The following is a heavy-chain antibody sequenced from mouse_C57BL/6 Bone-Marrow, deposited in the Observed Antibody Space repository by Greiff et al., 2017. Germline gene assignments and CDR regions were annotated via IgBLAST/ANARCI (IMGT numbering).Heavy chain of an antibody. J-gene: IGHJ1*03. CDR2: IDPSDSYT. CDR1: GYTFTSYW. V-gene: IGHV1-59*01. Sequence: VQLQQPGAELVRPGTSVKLSCKASGYTFTSYWMHWVKQRPGQGLEWIGVIDPSDSYTNYNQKFKGKATLTVDTSSSTAYMQLSSLTSEYSAVYYCADSDYYGSSYYWYFDVWGTGTTVTVSS. D-gene: IGHD1-1*01. CDR3: ADSDYYGSSYYWYFDV.